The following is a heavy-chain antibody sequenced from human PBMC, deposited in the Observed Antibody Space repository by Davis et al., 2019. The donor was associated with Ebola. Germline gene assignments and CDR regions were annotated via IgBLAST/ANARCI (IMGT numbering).Heavy chain of an antibody. V-gene: IGHV3-30-3*01. Sequence: GESLKISCAASGFTVSSNYMSWVRQAPGKGLEWVAVISYDGSNKYYADSVKGRFTISRDNSKNTAYLQMNSLKTEDTAVYYCAREVVTGSWFDPWGQGTLVTVSS. D-gene: IGHD4-23*01. CDR2: ISYDGSNK. CDR1: GFTVSSNY. J-gene: IGHJ5*02. CDR3: AREVVTGSWFDP.